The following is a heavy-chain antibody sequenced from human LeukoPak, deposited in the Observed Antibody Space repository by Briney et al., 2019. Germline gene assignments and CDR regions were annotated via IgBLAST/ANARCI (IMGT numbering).Heavy chain of an antibody. V-gene: IGHV1-18*04. D-gene: IGHD5-18*01. CDR1: SYTFTSYG. Sequence: ASVKVSCKASSYTFTSYGISWVRQAPGQGLEWMGWISAYNGNTNYAQKLQGRVTMTTDTSTSTAYMELRSLRSDDTAVYYCATSRGYSYGDYFDYWGQGTLVTVSS. CDR3: ATSRGYSYGDYFDY. J-gene: IGHJ4*02. CDR2: ISAYNGNT.